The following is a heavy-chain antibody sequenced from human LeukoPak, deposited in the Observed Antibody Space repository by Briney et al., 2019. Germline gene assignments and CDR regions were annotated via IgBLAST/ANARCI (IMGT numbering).Heavy chain of an antibody. D-gene: IGHD3-22*01. CDR3: ARASGYYYDSSGFNYMDV. CDR1: GGTFSSYA. Sequence: SVKVSCKASGGTFSSYAISWVRQAPGQGLEWMGRIIPIFGTANYAQKFQGRVTITTEESTSTAYMELSSLRSEDTAVYYCARASGYYYDSSGFNYMDVWGKGTTVTVSS. CDR2: IIPIFGTA. J-gene: IGHJ6*03. V-gene: IGHV1-69*05.